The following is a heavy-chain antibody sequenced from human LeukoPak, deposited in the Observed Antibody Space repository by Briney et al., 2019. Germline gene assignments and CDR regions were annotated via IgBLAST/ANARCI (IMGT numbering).Heavy chain of an antibody. CDR3: ARVMVTATKYNWFDP. CDR1: GFTFSSYA. V-gene: IGHV3-21*01. Sequence: PGGSLRLSCAASGFTFSSYAMSWVRQAPGKGLEWVSAITATSLHIYYADSVKGRFTISRDNAKNSLYLQMNSLRVEDTAVYYCARVMVTATKYNWFDPWGQGTLVTVSS. D-gene: IGHD2-21*02. CDR2: ITATSLHI. J-gene: IGHJ5*02.